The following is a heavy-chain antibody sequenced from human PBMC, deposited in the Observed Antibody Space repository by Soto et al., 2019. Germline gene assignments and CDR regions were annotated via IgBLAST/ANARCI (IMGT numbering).Heavy chain of an antibody. J-gene: IGHJ4*02. CDR1: GFTFSSYA. Sequence: EVQLVESGGGLVQPGGSLRLSCAASGFTFSSYAMHWVRQAPGKGLEYVSVINSNGGSTDYANSVKGRFTISSDNSKNTLYLQMGSLRAEDMAVYYCARTSGYAFDYWGRGTLVTVSS. V-gene: IGHV3-64*01. D-gene: IGHD5-12*01. CDR2: INSNGGST. CDR3: ARTSGYAFDY.